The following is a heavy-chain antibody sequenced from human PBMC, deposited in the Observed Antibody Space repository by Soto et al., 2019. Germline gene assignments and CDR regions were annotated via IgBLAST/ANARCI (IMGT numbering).Heavy chain of an antibody. J-gene: IGHJ6*02. CDR2: IIPILGIA. CDR1: GGTFSSYT. V-gene: IGHV1-69*02. CDR3: AKVPIAMITFGSYYYYGMDV. Sequence: SVKVSCKASGGTFSSYTITWVRQAPGQGLEWMGKIIPILGIANYAQKFQGRVTITADKSTSTAYMELTSLRFEDTAVYYCAKVPIAMITFGSYYYYGMDVWGQGTTVTVSS. D-gene: IGHD3-16*01.